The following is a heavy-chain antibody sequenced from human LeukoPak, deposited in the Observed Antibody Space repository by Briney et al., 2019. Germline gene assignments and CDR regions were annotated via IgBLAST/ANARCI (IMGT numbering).Heavy chain of an antibody. Sequence: PSETLSLTCNVFGYSISSNYFWGWIRQPPGKGLEWIGSMHHSGSTYYNPSLKSRVTILVDTSKNQFSLKLNSVTAADTAVYYCARHLPRQRHDTRYDYVWGSYRHQKWFDSWGQGTLVTVSS. CDR3: ARHLPRQRHDTRYDYVWGSYRHQKWFDS. D-gene: IGHD3-16*02. CDR2: MHHSGST. V-gene: IGHV4-38-2*02. CDR1: GYSISSNYF. J-gene: IGHJ5*01.